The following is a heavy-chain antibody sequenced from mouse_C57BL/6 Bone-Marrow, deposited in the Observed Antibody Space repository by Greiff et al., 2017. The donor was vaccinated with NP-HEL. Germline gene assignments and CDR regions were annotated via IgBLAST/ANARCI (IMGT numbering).Heavy chain of an antibody. D-gene: IGHD1-1*01. CDR3: ARNYYGSSLWYFDY. Sequence: EVKLLESGPGLVKPSQSLSLTCSVTGYSITSGYYWNWIRQFPGNKLEWMGYISYDGSNNYNPSLKNRISITRDTSKNQFFLKLNSVTTEDTATYYCARNYYGSSLWYFDYWGQGTTLTVSS. CDR2: ISYDGSN. J-gene: IGHJ2*01. V-gene: IGHV3-6*01. CDR1: GYSITSGYY.